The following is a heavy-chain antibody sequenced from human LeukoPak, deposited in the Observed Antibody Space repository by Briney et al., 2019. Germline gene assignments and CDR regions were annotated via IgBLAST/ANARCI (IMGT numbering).Heavy chain of an antibody. Sequence: ASVKVSCKASGYTFTGYYMHWMRQAPGQGLEWMGWINPNSGGTNYAQKFQGRVTMTRDTSISTAYMELSRLRSDDTAVYYCARVNGWPLNYFDYWGQGTLVTVPS. CDR3: ARVNGWPLNYFDY. CDR1: GYTFTGYY. CDR2: INPNSGGT. V-gene: IGHV1-2*02. D-gene: IGHD6-19*01. J-gene: IGHJ4*02.